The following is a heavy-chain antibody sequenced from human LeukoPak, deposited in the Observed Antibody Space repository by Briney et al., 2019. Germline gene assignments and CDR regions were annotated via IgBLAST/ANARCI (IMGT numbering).Heavy chain of an antibody. CDR1: GYSFTSYW. CDR2: IYPGDSDT. CDR3: ARLGYYYGSGNYFDY. D-gene: IGHD3-10*01. J-gene: IGHJ4*02. Sequence: GESLKISCKGSGYSFTSYWIGWVRQMPGKGLEWMGIIYPGDSDTRYSPSFQGQVTISADKSISIAYLQWSSLKASDIAMYYCARLGYYYGSGNYFDYWGQGTLVTVSS. V-gene: IGHV5-51*01.